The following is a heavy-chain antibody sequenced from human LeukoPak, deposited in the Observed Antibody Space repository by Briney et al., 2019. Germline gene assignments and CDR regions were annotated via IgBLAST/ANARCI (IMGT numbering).Heavy chain of an antibody. D-gene: IGHD6-13*01. CDR2: IIPIFGTA. V-gene: IGHV1-69*13. J-gene: IGHJ4*02. CDR3: ARRRTIAAPYYFDF. CDR1: GYTFTSYG. Sequence: ASVKVSCKASGYTFTSYGISWVRQAPGQGLEWMGGIIPIFGTANYAQTFQGRVTITADESTSTAYMELSSLKSEDTAVYYCARRRTIAAPYYFDFWGQGTPVTVSS.